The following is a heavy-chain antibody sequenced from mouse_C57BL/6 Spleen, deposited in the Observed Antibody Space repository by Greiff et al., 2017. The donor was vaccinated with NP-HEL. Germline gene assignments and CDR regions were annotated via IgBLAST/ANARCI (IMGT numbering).Heavy chain of an antibody. CDR2: INPNNGGT. D-gene: IGHD3-1*01. V-gene: IGHV1-26*01. Sequence: EVKLQQSGPELVKPGASVKISCKASGYTFTDYYMNWVKQSHGKSLEWIGDINPNNGGTSYNQKFKGKATLTVDKSSSTAYMELRSLTSEDSAVYYCARSGAYAMDYWGQGTSVTGSS. J-gene: IGHJ4*01. CDR1: GYTFTDYY. CDR3: ARSGAYAMDY.